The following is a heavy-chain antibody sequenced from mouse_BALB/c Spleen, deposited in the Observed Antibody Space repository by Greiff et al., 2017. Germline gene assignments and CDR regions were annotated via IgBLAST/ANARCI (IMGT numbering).Heavy chain of an antibody. J-gene: IGHJ1*01. Sequence: DGKLVESGGGLVKPGGSLKLSCAASGFTFSDYYMYWVRQTPEKRLEWVATISDGGSYTYYPDSVKGRFTISRDNAKNNLYLQMSSLKSEDTAMYYCARGDYGRDWYFDVWGAGTTVTVSS. CDR3: ARGDYGRDWYFDV. CDR2: ISDGGSYT. V-gene: IGHV5-4*02. CDR1: GFTFSDYY. D-gene: IGHD1-1*01.